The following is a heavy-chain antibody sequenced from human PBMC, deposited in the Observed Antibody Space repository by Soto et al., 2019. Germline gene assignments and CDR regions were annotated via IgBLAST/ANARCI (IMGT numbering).Heavy chain of an antibody. CDR3: ARDLEGLRYFDWLSPPYGMDV. D-gene: IGHD3-9*01. J-gene: IGHJ6*02. CDR1: GFTFNSYW. CDR2: INSDGSST. V-gene: IGHV3-74*01. Sequence: LRLSCAASGFTFNSYWMHWVRQAPGKGLVWVSRINSDGSSTSYADSVKGRFTISRDNAKNTLYLQMNSLRAEDTAVYYCARDLEGLRYFDWLSPPYGMDVWGHGTTVTVSS.